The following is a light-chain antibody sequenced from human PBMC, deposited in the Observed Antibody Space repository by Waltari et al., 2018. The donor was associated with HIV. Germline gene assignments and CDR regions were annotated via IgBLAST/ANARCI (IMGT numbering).Light chain of an antibody. V-gene: IGKV3-20*01. J-gene: IGKJ2*01. CDR2: AAS. CDR3: KQYYSPSYT. CDR1: QTININF. Sequence: ETVLTQSPGTLSLSPGERDTLSCRTSQTININFLAWYQKKPGQPPRLLIYAASSRATGIPDRFSGSGSGPDFTLTISRLEPEDSAVYYCKQYYSPSYTFGQGTKLEIK.